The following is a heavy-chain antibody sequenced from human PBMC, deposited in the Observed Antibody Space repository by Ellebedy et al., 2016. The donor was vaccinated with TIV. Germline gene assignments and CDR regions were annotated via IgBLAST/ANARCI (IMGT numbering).Heavy chain of an antibody. Sequence: GESLKISCAVSGFTFSSYAMNWVRQAPGKGLEWVSSIGSGGGSPHYADSVKGRFTISTDDSRTTLFRQMNSLRADDTAVYYCARRGLAAGGTLLYYWGQGTLVTVSS. D-gene: IGHD6-13*01. CDR2: IGSGGGSP. J-gene: IGHJ4*02. CDR3: ARRGLAAGGTLLYY. V-gene: IGHV3-23*01. CDR1: GFTFSSYA.